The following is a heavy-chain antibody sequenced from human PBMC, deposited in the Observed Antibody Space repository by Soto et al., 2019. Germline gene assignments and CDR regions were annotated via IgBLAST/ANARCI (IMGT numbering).Heavy chain of an antibody. J-gene: IGHJ4*02. CDR1: GYTLTVLS. V-gene: IGHV1-18*01. Sequence: GASVKFYCTVCGYTLTVLSMHWVRQAPGQGLEWMGWISADDGNTNYAQKLQGRVTMTTDTSTSTAYMELRSLRSDDTAVYYCARDLGRDSTPPAYWGQGTLVTVSS. CDR2: ISADDGNT. CDR3: ARDLGRDSTPPAY. D-gene: IGHD3-22*01.